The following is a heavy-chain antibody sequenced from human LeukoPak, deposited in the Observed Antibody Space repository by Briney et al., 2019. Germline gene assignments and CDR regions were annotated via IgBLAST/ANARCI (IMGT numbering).Heavy chain of an antibody. J-gene: IGHJ4*02. CDR1: GFTFSSYG. D-gene: IGHD1-26*01. Sequence: GGSLRLSCSASGFTFSSYGMVWVRQAPGKGLEYVSAITSNGGGTYYADSVKGRFSISRDNSKNTLYLQMSSLRTEDTAAYYCVKRGGNYDFDYWGQGALVTVSS. CDR3: VKRGGNYDFDY. V-gene: IGHV3-64D*06. CDR2: ITSNGGGT.